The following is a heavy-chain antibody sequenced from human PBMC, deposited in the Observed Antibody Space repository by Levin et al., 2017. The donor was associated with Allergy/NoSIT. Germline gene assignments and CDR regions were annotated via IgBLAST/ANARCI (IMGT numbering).Heavy chain of an antibody. Sequence: SCTVSGDSINGHYWSWIRQPPGKGLEYIGYVRYDGITNYNPSLKSRVTISVDTSKNQFSLKLSSVTAADTAMYYCAKFTMYSSSHHYLDVWGRGSTATVSS. CDR1: GDSINGHY. CDR3: AKFTMYSSSHHYLDV. D-gene: IGHD6-13*01. CDR2: VRYDGIT. V-gene: IGHV4-59*08. J-gene: IGHJ6*03.